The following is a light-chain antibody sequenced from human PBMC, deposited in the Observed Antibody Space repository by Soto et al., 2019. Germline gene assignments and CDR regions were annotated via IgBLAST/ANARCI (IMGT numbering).Light chain of an antibody. CDR2: DVN. CDR1: SSDVGGYNY. Sequence: QSALTQPASVSGSPGQSITISCTGTSSDVGGYNYVSWYQQHSGKAPKLMIYDVNNRPSGVSNRFSGSKSGNTASLTIYGLQAEDEADYYCSSFTISYTVVFGGGTKLTVL. V-gene: IGLV2-14*01. J-gene: IGLJ2*01. CDR3: SSFTISYTVV.